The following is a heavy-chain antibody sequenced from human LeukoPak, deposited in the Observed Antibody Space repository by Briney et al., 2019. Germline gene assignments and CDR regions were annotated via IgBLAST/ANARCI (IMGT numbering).Heavy chain of an antibody. J-gene: IGHJ4*02. CDR2: ISAYNGNT. CDR1: GYTFTRFG. CDR3: ATRSYYDSSGYYYEGY. Sequence: ASVTVSCTGSGYTFTRFGIGWVRQAPGQGLEWMGWISAYNGNTNYAQNFQGRVTMTTDTSTSTAYMELRSLRSDDTAVYYCATRSYYDSSGYYYEGYWGQGTLVTVSS. V-gene: IGHV1-18*01. D-gene: IGHD3-22*01.